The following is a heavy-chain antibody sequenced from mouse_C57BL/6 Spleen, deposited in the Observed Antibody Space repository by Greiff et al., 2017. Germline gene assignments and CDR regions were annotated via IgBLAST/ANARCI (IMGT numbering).Heavy chain of an antibody. J-gene: IGHJ2*01. CDR1: GYTFTSYW. CDR2: IYPGSGST. CDR3: ARQPDFDY. Sequence: QVQLQQPGAELVKPGASVKMSCKASGYTFTSYWITWVKQRPGQGLEWIGDIYPGSGSTNYNEKFKSKATLTVATSSSTAYMQLSSLTSEDSAVYYCARQPDFDYWGQGTTLTVSS. V-gene: IGHV1-55*01.